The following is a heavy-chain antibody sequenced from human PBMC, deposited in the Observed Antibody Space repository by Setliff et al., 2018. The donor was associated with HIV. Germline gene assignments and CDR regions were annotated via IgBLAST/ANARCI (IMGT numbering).Heavy chain of an antibody. V-gene: IGHV4-34*01. CDR3: ARGRRLPGGKYFDY. J-gene: IGHJ4*01. CDR2: TNPGATT. Sequence: ETLSLTCAVYGESFSGYFWSWIRQPPGKGLEWIGETNPGATTNYNPSLKSRVTISVDTSKKQVSLKVNSLTAADTAVYYCARGRRLPGGKYFDYWGRGTLVTVSS. D-gene: IGHD3-16*01. CDR1: GESFSGYF.